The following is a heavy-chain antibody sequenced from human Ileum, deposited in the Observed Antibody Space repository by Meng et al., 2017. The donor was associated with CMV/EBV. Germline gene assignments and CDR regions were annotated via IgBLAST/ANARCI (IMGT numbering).Heavy chain of an antibody. CDR2: ISESADTI. CDR3: AKSRGYTVTALSPLDS. V-gene: IGHV3-48*03. D-gene: IGHD2-21*02. CDR1: GFTFSDAE. J-gene: IGHJ4*02. Sequence: GESLKISCVASGFTFSDAEMSWVRQAPGTGLEWIAYISESADTIYYADAVKGRFTISRDNAQNSLYLQMTTLRAEDTALYYCAKSRGYTVTALSPLDSWGQGTLVTVSS.